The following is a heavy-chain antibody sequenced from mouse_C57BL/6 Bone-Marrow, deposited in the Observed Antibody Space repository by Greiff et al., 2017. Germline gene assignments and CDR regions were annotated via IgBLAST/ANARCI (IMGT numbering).Heavy chain of an antibody. V-gene: IGHV8-8*01. CDR3: ALIRAGGYYVFWYFDV. CDR1: GFSLSTFGLG. D-gene: IGHD2-3*01. Sequence: QVQLKESGPGILQPSQTLSLTCSFSGFSLSTFGLGVGWIRQPSGKGLEWLAHIWWDDDNYHNPALKSRLTISKDTSKNQVFLKIANVDTADTATYYCALIRAGGYYVFWYFDVWGTGTTVTVSS. CDR2: IWWDDDN. J-gene: IGHJ1*03.